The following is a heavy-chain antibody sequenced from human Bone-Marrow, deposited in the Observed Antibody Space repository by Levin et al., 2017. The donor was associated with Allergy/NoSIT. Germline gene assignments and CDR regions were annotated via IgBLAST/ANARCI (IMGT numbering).Heavy chain of an antibody. Sequence: GGSLRLSCAASGFTFSSYWMHWVRQAPGKGLVWVSRINGDGSSTRYADSVKGRFTISRDSAKNTLYLQMNSLRVEDTAVYYCARGGYYYNYGMDVWGQGTTVTVSS. CDR1: GFTFSSYW. V-gene: IGHV3-74*01. D-gene: IGHD3-10*01. CDR2: INGDGSST. J-gene: IGHJ6*02. CDR3: ARGGYYYNYGMDV.